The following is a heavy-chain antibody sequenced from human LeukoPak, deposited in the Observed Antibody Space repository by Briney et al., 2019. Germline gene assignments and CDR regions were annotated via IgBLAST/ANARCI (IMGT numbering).Heavy chain of an antibody. CDR1: GFTFSSYG. CDR2: IRYDGSNK. V-gene: IGHV3-30*02. D-gene: IGHD3-10*01. J-gene: IGHJ4*02. Sequence: PGGSLRLSCAAPGFTFSSYGMHWVRQAPGKGLEWVAFIRYDGSNKYYADSVKGRVIISRDNSKNTLYLQMNSLRAEDTAVYYCAKGRKGLLYVRGVDFDYWGQGTLVTVSS. CDR3: AKGRKGLLYVRGVDFDY.